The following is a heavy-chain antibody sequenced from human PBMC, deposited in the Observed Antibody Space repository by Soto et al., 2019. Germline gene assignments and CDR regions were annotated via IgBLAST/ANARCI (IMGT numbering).Heavy chain of an antibody. CDR1: GGSISSGGYY. D-gene: IGHD3-10*01. CDR2: IYYSGST. V-gene: IGHV4-31*03. J-gene: IGHJ4*02. Sequence: PSETLSLTCTVSGGSISSGGYYWSWIRQHPGKGLEWIGYIYYSGSTYYNPSLKSRVTISVDTSKNQFSLKLSSVTAADTAVYYCARDRELLWFGELLRYFDYWGQGTLVTVS. CDR3: ARDRELLWFGELLRYFDY.